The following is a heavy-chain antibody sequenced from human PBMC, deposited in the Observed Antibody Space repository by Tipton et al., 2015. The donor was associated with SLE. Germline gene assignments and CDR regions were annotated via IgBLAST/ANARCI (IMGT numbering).Heavy chain of an antibody. Sequence: TLSLTCTVSGDSISGLHWSWIRQSPGKGLEWIGYILTSGSNVYNPSLKSRVTISRDTSKNQFSLKLTSVTAADTAVYYCARPSSGWSGLTYWGQGTLVTVSS. V-gene: IGHV4-4*08. CDR2: ILTSGSN. J-gene: IGHJ4*02. CDR1: GDSISGLH. CDR3: ARPSSGWSGLTY. D-gene: IGHD6-19*01.